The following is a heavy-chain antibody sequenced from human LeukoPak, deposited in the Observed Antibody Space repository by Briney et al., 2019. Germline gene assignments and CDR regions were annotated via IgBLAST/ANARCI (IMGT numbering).Heavy chain of an antibody. CDR1: GYTLTELS. Sequence: ASVKVSCKVSGYTLTELSMHWVRQAPGKGLEWMGGFDPEDGETIYAQKFQGRVTMTEDTSTDTAYMELSSLRSEDTAVYYCARERDIVVVPAAMGGAFDIWGQGTMVTVSS. CDR2: FDPEDGET. D-gene: IGHD2-2*01. CDR3: ARERDIVVVPAAMGGAFDI. J-gene: IGHJ3*02. V-gene: IGHV1-24*01.